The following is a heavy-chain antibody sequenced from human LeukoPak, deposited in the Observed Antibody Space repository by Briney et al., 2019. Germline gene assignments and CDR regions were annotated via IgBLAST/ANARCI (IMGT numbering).Heavy chain of an antibody. CDR3: ARHRTSSNYFDY. V-gene: IGHV4-38-2*01. Sequence: SETLSLTCAVSGYSISSGYYWGWIRQPPWKGLEWIGSIYHSGSTYYNPSLKSRVTISVDTSKNQFSLKLRSVTAADTAVYYCARHRTSSNYFDYWGQGTLVTVSS. D-gene: IGHD1-1*01. CDR1: GYSISSGYY. CDR2: IYHSGST. J-gene: IGHJ4*02.